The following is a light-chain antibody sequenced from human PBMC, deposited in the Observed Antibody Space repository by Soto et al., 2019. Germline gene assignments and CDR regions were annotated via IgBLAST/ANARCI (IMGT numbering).Light chain of an antibody. CDR1: QDISDY. Sequence: DIQMTQSPSTLSGSVGDRVTITGQASQDISDYFNWYQQQTGKAHNLLIYDASNLETGVPSRFSGSGSGTDFTFTISSLQPEDIATYYCQQYDNIPLTFGGGTKV. V-gene: IGKV1-33*01. CDR2: DAS. J-gene: IGKJ4*01. CDR3: QQYDNIPLT.